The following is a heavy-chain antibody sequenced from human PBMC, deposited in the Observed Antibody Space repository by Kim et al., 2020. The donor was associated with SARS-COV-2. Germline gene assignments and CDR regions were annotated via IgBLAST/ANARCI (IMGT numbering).Heavy chain of an antibody. CDR2: ISSSSSYI. CDR3: ARPFGSGRYCSSTSCPDTYYYYGMDV. Sequence: GGSLRLSCAASGFTFSSYSMNWVRQAPGKGLEWVSSISSSSSYIYYADSVKGRFTISRDNAKNSLYLQMNSLRAEDTAVYYCARPFGSGRYCSSTSCPDTYYYYGMDVWGQGTTVTVSS. J-gene: IGHJ6*02. D-gene: IGHD2-2*01. CDR1: GFTFSSYS. V-gene: IGHV3-21*01.